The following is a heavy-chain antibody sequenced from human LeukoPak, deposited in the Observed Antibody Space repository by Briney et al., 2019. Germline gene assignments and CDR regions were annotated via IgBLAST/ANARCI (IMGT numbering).Heavy chain of an antibody. CDR1: HYSIRNGYF. D-gene: IGHD3-10*01. CDR2: IDDSGRI. J-gene: IGHJ4*02. V-gene: IGHV4-38-2*02. Sequence: PSETLSLTCTVSHYSIRNGYFWGWIRQPPGKGLEWIANIDDSGRIYSNPSLRSRVTMSRDTSKNQFSLKVTSVTAADTAVYYCARLDGSLAHISGSYPDFWGQGILVTVSS. CDR3: ARLDGSLAHISGSYPDF.